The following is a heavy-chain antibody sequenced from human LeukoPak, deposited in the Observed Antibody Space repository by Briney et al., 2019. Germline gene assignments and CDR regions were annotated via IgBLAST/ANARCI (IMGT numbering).Heavy chain of an antibody. CDR2: ISWDGGST. CDR1: GFTFDDYT. CDR3: AKVHGDYVVFSAFDI. J-gene: IGHJ3*02. D-gene: IGHD4-17*01. V-gene: IGHV3-43*01. Sequence: GGSLRLSCAASGFTFDDYTMHWVRQAPGKGLEWVSLISWDGGSTYYADSVKGRFTISRDNSKNSLYLQMNSLRTEDTALYYCAKVHGDYVVFSAFDIWGQGTMVTVSS.